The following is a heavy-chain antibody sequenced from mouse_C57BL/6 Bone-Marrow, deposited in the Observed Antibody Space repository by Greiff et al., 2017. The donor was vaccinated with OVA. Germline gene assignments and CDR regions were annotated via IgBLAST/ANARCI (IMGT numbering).Heavy chain of an antibody. J-gene: IGHJ3*01. CDR3: TTGYDYPFAY. V-gene: IGHV14-4*01. Sequence: VQLQPSGAELVRPGASVKLSCTASGFNIKDDYMHWVKQRPEQGLELIGWIDPENGDTEYASKFQGKATITADTSSNTAYLQLSSLTSEDTAVYYCTTGYDYPFAYWGQGTLVTVSA. D-gene: IGHD2-4*01. CDR1: GFNIKDDY. CDR2: IDPENGDT.